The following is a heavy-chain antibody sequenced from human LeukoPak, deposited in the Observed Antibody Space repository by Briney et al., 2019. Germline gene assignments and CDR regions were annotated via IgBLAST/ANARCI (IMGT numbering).Heavy chain of an antibody. CDR1: GFTFSSYS. J-gene: IGHJ4*02. D-gene: IGHD2-2*01. Sequence: PGGSLRLSCAASGFTFSSYSMNWVRQAPGKGLEWVANIKRDGSEKYYVDSVKGRFTISRDNAKNSLYLQMNSLRAEDTAVYYCARACSSISCYSPVFWYWGQGTLVTVSS. CDR2: IKRDGSEK. CDR3: ARACSSISCYSPVFWY. V-gene: IGHV3-7*01.